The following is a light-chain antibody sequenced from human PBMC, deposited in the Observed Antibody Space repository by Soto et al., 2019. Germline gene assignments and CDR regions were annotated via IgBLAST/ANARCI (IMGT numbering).Light chain of an antibody. CDR1: QGIRNY. CDR2: DAS. J-gene: IGKJ2*01. V-gene: IGKV1-33*01. Sequence: DIQMTQSPSSLSASVGDRVTITCQASQGIRNYLNWFQQKPGKAPKLLIYDASNLETGVPSRFSGSGSGTDFTFTISSPQPEDIATYFCQQYDTLPYTFGQGTKLEIK. CDR3: QQYDTLPYT.